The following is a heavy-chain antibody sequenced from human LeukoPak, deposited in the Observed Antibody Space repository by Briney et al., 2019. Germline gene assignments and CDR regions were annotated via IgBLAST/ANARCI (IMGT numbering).Heavy chain of an antibody. CDR3: ARGPSRDYGSGSSWFDP. J-gene: IGHJ5*02. CDR1: GYTFSTYD. Sequence: GASVKVSCKASGYTFSTYDINWVRQVTGQGLEWMGWMNPNSGNTGYAQKIQGRVTMTRNTSINTAYMELSSLRSGDTAVYYCARGPSRDYGSGSSWFDPWGQGTLVTVSP. D-gene: IGHD3-10*01. V-gene: IGHV1-8*01. CDR2: MNPNSGNT.